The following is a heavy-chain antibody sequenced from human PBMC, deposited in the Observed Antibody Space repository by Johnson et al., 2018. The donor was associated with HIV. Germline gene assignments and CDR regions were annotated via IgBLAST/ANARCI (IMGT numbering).Heavy chain of an antibody. CDR1: GLTFSNAW. V-gene: IGHV3-30-3*01. CDR2: ISYDGSNK. J-gene: IGHJ3*02. CDR3: ANALGI. Sequence: QVQLVESGGGLVQPGGSLRLSCAASGLTFSNAWMSWVRQAPGKGLEWVAVISYDGSNKYYADSVKGRFTVPRDHSKNTLNLQMNSLRPEDTGVYYCANALGIWGQGTMVTVSS.